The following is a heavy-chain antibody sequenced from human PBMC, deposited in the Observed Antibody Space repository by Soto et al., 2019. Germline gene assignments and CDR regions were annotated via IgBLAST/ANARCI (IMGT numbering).Heavy chain of an antibody. CDR3: ARESRRFFDC. CDR1: GFSLSTTGVG. Sequence: KESGPTLVKPTQTLTLTCPFSGFSLSTTGVGVGWIRQPPGKALEWLAIIYWDDDKRYSPSLKSRLTITKDTSNNQVVLTMTNMDPVDTATYYCARESRRFFDCWGQGTLVTVSS. D-gene: IGHD2-2*01. J-gene: IGHJ4*02. V-gene: IGHV2-5*02. CDR2: IYWDDDK.